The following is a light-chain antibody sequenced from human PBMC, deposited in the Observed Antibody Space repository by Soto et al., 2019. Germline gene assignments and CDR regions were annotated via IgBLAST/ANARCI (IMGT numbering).Light chain of an antibody. V-gene: IGLV2-23*02. Sequence: QSALTQPASVSGSPGQSITISCTGTSSDVGNYNLVSWYQHHPGKAPKLMIYEVSKRPSGVSNRFSGSKSGNTASLTISGLQAEDEADYYCCSYAGSHWVFGGGTKLTVL. CDR2: EVS. J-gene: IGLJ3*02. CDR3: CSYAGSHWV. CDR1: SSDVGNYNL.